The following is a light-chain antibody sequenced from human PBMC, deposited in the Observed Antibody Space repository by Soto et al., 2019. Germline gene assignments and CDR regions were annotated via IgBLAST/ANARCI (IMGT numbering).Light chain of an antibody. V-gene: IGKV3-15*01. CDR2: GAS. J-gene: IGKJ4*01. CDR3: KQYHNWPLT. CDR1: QSVRSN. Sequence: EIVMTQSPATLSVSPGARATLSCSASQSVRSNLAWYQQKPSQAPSLLISGASTRATGIPARFSGSGSGTEFTLTISSLQSEDFAVYYCKQYHNWPLTFGGGTKVEIK.